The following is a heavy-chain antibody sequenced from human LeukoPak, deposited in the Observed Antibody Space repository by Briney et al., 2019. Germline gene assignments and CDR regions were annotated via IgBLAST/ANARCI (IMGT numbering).Heavy chain of an antibody. CDR2: IYHSGSS. D-gene: IGHD3-10*01. CDR1: GYSISSGYY. J-gene: IGHJ4*02. CDR3: ARALRPLTMAVFDY. Sequence: SETLSLTCTVSGYSISSGYYWGWIRQPPGKGLEWIGSIYHSGSSDYNPSLKSRVTISVDTSKNQLSLNLRSVTAADTAVYYCARALRPLTMAVFDYWGQGTLVAVSS. V-gene: IGHV4-38-2*02.